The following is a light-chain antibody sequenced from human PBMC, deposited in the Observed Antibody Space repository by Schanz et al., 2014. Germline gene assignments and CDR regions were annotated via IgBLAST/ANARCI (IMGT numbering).Light chain of an antibody. V-gene: IGLV2-14*01. CDR1: SSDVGGYNY. CDR3: AAWDDSLSGWV. J-gene: IGLJ3*02. Sequence: QSVLTQPASVSGSPGQSITISCTGTSSDVGGYNYVSWYQQHPGKAPKLMIYDVTKRPSGVPDRFSGSKSGTSASLAISGLRSEDEADYYCAAWDDSLSGWVFGGGTKVTVL. CDR2: DVT.